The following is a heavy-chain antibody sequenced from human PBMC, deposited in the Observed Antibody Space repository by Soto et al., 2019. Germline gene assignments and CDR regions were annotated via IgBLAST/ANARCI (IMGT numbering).Heavy chain of an antibody. CDR1: GFSLSTSGMC. CDR3: ARINAYCSGGSCYSGPHDD. D-gene: IGHD2-15*01. J-gene: IGHJ4*02. Sequence: SGPTLVNPTQTLTLTCTFSGFSLSTSGMCVSWIRQPPGKALEWLARIDWDDDKYYSTSLKTRLTISKDTSKNQVVLTMTNMDPVDTATYYCARINAYCSGGSCYSGPHDDWGQGTLVTVSS. CDR2: IDWDDDK. V-gene: IGHV2-70*11.